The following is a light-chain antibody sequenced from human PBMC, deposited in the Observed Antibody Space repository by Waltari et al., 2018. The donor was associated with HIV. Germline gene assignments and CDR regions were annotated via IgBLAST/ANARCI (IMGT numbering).Light chain of an antibody. Sequence: EVVLTQSPGTLSLSPGERATLSCRASQRVSSTFLAWYQQTPGQAPRLLSYAASSSATGIPDRFSGSGSGTDFTLTISRLEPEDFAVYYCQQYGGSPPVTFGQGTRLEIK. CDR1: QRVSSTF. CDR3: QQYGGSPPVT. V-gene: IGKV3-20*01. J-gene: IGKJ5*01. CDR2: AAS.